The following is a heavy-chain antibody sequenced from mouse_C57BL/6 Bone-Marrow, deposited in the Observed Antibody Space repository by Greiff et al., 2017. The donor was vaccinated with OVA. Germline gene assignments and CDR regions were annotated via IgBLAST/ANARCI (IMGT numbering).Heavy chain of an antibody. J-gene: IGHJ4*01. CDR3: ARRGTTVVEDHYYAMDY. D-gene: IGHD1-1*01. Sequence: VQLQQSGAELVRPGTSVKMSCKASGYTFTNYWIGWAKQRPGHGLEWIGDIYPGGGYTNYNEKFKGKATLTADKSSSTAYMQFSSLTSEDSAIYYCARRGTTVVEDHYYAMDYWGQGTSVTVSS. CDR2: IYPGGGYT. V-gene: IGHV1-63*01. CDR1: GYTFTNYW.